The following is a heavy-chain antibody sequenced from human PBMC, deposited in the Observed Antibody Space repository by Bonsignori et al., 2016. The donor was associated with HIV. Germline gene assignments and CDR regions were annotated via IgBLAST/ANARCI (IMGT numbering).Heavy chain of an antibody. D-gene: IGHD3/OR15-3a*01. V-gene: IGHV3-43D*04. Sequence: EVQLLESGGSVVQPGGTLRLSCAASGFTFDDYGMHWVRQVPGKGLEWVSFINWDGSNTYYGDSVKGRFTISRDNRKNCLYLQMNSLRPEDTAFYYCVKDLRTHFYGMDVWGQGTTVTVSS. CDR3: VKDLRTHFYGMDV. CDR2: INWDGSNT. J-gene: IGHJ6*02. CDR1: GFTFDDYG.